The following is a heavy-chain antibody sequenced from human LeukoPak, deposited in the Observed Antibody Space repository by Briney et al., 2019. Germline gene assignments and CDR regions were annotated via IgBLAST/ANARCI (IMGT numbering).Heavy chain of an antibody. D-gene: IGHD6-19*01. J-gene: IGHJ4*02. Sequence: ASVKVSCKASGYTFTSYGISWVRQAPGQGLEWMGWISAYNGNTDYAQKLQGRVTMTTDTSTSTAYMELRSLRSDDTAVYYCASSIAVATLDYWGQGTLVTVSS. CDR3: ASSIAVATLDY. CDR2: ISAYNGNT. CDR1: GYTFTSYG. V-gene: IGHV1-18*01.